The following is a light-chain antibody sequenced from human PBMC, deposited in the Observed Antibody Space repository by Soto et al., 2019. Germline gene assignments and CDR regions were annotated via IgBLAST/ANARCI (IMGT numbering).Light chain of an antibody. CDR2: DSS. Sequence: VLTQFPATLSLSPGERATLSCRASQSVRGNLAWYQQKPGQAPRLLIYDSSTRAAGIPLRFSGSGSGTDFTLTITSLEPEDFAVYYCLHRSDWPPGITFGHGTRLEIK. CDR1: QSVRGN. J-gene: IGKJ5*01. V-gene: IGKV3-11*01. CDR3: LHRSDWPPGIT.